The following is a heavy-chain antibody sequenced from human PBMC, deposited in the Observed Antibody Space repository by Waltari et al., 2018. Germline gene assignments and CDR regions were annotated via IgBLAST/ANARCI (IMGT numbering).Heavy chain of an antibody. V-gene: IGHV3-7*01. Sequence: EVQLVESGGGLVQPGGSLRLSCAASGFTLSIYWMSWVRQAPGKELEWVANINQDGSEKYYVDSVKGRFTISRDNAKNSLYLQMNSLRAEDTAVYYCARDWADGSYYTYWGQGTLVTVSS. D-gene: IGHD1-26*01. CDR3: ARDWADGSYYTY. CDR1: GFTLSIYW. CDR2: INQDGSEK. J-gene: IGHJ4*02.